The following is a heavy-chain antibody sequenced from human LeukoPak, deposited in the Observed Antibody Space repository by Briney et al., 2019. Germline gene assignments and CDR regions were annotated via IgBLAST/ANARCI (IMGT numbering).Heavy chain of an antibody. J-gene: IGHJ3*01. V-gene: IGHV3-23*01. CDR2: ISSSGTST. D-gene: IGHD1-26*01. CDR1: GFTFSTSA. CDR3: AKPLPRVIVRPTDVGAFDV. Sequence: GGSLRLSCAASGFTFSTSAMIWVRQAPGKALEGVSGISSSGTSTYYADSVKGRFTMSRDNTKNMLHLQMNSLTAEDTAVYYCAKPLPRVIVRPTDVGAFDVWGQGTMVAVSS.